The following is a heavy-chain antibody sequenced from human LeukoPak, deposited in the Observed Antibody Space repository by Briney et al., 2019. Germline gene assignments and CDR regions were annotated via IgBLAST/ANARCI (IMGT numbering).Heavy chain of an antibody. CDR2: INSDGSST. V-gene: IGHV3-74*01. Sequence: PGGSLRLSCAASGFTISSYWMHWVRQAPGKGLVWVSRINSDGSSTSYADSVKGRFTFARANDKHTLYLQINSLSAEDTAFYYCASGGYGAFDIWGQGTMVTVSS. D-gene: IGHD6-13*01. CDR3: ASGGYGAFDI. CDR1: GFTISSYW. J-gene: IGHJ3*02.